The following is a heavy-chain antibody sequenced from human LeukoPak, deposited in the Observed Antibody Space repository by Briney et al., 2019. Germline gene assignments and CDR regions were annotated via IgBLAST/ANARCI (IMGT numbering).Heavy chain of an antibody. J-gene: IGHJ4*02. CDR1: GYTFTSYG. Sequence: APVKVSCKASGYTFTSYGISWVRQAPGQGLEWMGWISAYNGNTNYAQKLQGRVTMTTDTSTSTAYMELRSLRSDDTAVYYCARGLLRFLEWLPDGFDYWGQGTLVTVSS. D-gene: IGHD3-3*01. CDR2: ISAYNGNT. CDR3: ARGLLRFLEWLPDGFDY. V-gene: IGHV1-18*01.